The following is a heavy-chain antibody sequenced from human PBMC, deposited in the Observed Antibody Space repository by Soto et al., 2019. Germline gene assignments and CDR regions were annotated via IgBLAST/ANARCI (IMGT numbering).Heavy chain of an antibody. J-gene: IGHJ6*03. D-gene: IGHD2-8*01. CDR2: IYYSGST. CDR3: ARVNLGITKNMDV. V-gene: IGHV4-31*03. Sequence: SETLSLTCTVSGGSISSGGYYWSWIRQHPGKGLEWIGYIYYSGSTYYNPSLKSRVIISVDTSKNQFSLKLSSVTAADTAVYYCARVNLGITKNMDVWGKGTTVTVSS. CDR1: GGSISSGGYY.